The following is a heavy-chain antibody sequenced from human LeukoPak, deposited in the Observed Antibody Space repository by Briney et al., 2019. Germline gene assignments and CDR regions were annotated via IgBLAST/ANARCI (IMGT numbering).Heavy chain of an antibody. D-gene: IGHD6-19*01. V-gene: IGHV3-30*03. CDR1: GFSFNTYG. CDR3: ARVAGIAVAFYGMDV. J-gene: IGHJ6*02. Sequence: PGGSLRLSCAAYGFSFNTYGAHWIRQAPGKGLDWVAAISYDGKNKYYADSVKGRFTISRDTSKNTLDLQMNSLRVADTAVYYCARVAGIAVAFYGMDVWGQGTTVTVSS. CDR2: ISYDGKNK.